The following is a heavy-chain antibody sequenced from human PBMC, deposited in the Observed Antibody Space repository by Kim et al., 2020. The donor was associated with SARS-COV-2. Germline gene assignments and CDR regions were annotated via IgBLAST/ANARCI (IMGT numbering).Heavy chain of an antibody. V-gene: IGHV1-69*01. CDR3: ARGPTGLLWFGELEY. D-gene: IGHD3-10*01. Sequence: QKFQGRVTITADESTSTAYMELSSLRSEDTAVYYCARGPTGLLWFGELEYWGQGTLVTVSS. J-gene: IGHJ4*02.